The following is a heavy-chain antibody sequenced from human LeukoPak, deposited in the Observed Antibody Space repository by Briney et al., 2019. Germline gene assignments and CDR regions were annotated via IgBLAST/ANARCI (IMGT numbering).Heavy chain of an antibody. D-gene: IGHD2-2*01. CDR3: ARDGEYCSSTSCYGHYYYYMDV. V-gene: IGHV1-2*02. Sequence: ASVKVSCKASGYTITGYYMHWVRQAPGQGLEWMGWINPNSGGTNYAQKFQGRVTMTRDTSISTAYMELSRLRSDDTAVYYCARDGEYCSSTSCYGHYYYYMDVWGKGITVTVSS. CDR1: GYTITGYY. CDR2: INPNSGGT. J-gene: IGHJ6*03.